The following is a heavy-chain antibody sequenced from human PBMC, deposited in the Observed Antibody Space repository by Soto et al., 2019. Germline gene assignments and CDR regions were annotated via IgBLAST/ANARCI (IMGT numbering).Heavy chain of an antibody. CDR1: GGSISSSNW. D-gene: IGHD6-13*01. Sequence: SETLSLTCAVPGGSISSSNWWSWVRQPPGKGLEWIGEIYHSGSTNYNPSLKSRVTISVDKSKNQFSLKLSSVTAADTAVYYCARSWSLGVLTNWFDPWGQGTLVTVSS. J-gene: IGHJ5*02. CDR3: ARSWSLGVLTNWFDP. CDR2: IYHSGST. V-gene: IGHV4-4*02.